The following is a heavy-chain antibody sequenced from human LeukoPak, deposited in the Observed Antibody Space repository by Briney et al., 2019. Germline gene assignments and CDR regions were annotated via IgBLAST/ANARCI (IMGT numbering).Heavy chain of an antibody. J-gene: IGHJ2*01. CDR2: INKNGDST. V-gene: IGHV3-64*01. CDR1: GFTFSDHA. CDR3: AKKMHTVMISSYWYFDL. Sequence: GGSLRLSCAAPGFTFSDHAMHWVRRAPGKGLEFVSAINKNGDSTYYANSVKGRFTISRDNSKNTLYLQMNSLRAEDTAVYYCAKKMHTVMISSYWYFDLWGRGTLVTVSS. D-gene: IGHD5-18*01.